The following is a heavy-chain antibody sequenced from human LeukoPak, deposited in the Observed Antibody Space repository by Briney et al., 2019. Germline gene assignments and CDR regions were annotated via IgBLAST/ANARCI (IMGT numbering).Heavy chain of an antibody. Sequence: SETLSLTCTVSGGSISSSSYYWGWIRQPPGKGLEWIGSIYYSGSTYYNPSLKSRVTISVDTSKNQFSLKLSSVTAADTAVYYCARQLGVRAATSYDYWGQGTLVTASS. V-gene: IGHV4-39*01. J-gene: IGHJ4*02. CDR2: IYYSGST. CDR3: ARQLGVRAATSYDY. D-gene: IGHD3-10*02. CDR1: GGSISSSSYY.